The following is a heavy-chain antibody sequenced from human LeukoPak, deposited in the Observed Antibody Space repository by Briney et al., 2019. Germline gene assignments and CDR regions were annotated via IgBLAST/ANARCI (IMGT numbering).Heavy chain of an antibody. J-gene: IGHJ6*02. D-gene: IGHD6-19*01. V-gene: IGHV3-23*01. Sequence: PGGSLRLSCAASGFTFSSYAMSWVRQAPGKGLEWVSAISGSGGSTYYADSVKGRFTISRDNSKNTLCLQMNSLRAEDTAVYYCAKDSSGWQHYYYYYGMDVWGQGTTVTVSS. CDR1: GFTFSSYA. CDR3: AKDSSGWQHYYYYYGMDV. CDR2: ISGSGGST.